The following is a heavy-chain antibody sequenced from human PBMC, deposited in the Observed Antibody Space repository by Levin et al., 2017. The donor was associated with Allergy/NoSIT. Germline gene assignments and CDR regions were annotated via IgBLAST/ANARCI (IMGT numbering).Heavy chain of an antibody. J-gene: IGHJ4*02. CDR1: GYTFTTYY. CDR3: AREEYCGGDCYYGDY. Sequence: ASVKVSCKAAGYTFTTYYIHWVRQAPGQGLEWMGMINPSGGTTRYAQNLQGRVTMTRDTSTSTVYMEMRSLRSEDTAVYFCAREEYCGGDCYYGDYWGQGTLVTVSS. V-gene: IGHV1-46*01. D-gene: IGHD2-21*02. CDR2: INPSGGTT.